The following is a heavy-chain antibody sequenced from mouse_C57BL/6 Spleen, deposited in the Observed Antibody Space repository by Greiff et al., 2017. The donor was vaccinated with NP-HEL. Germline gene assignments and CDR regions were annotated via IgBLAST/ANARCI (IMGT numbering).Heavy chain of an antibody. V-gene: IGHV1-81*01. CDR3: ARFAELGPAMDY. J-gene: IGHJ4*01. CDR1: GYTFTSYG. D-gene: IGHD4-1*01. CDR2: IYPRSGTP. Sequence: QVQLKQSGAELARPGASVKLSCKASGYTFTSYGISWVKQRPGQGLEWIGEIYPRSGTPYYNEKFKGKATLTADKSSSTAYMELRSLTSEDSAVYFCARFAELGPAMDYWGQGTAVTVSS.